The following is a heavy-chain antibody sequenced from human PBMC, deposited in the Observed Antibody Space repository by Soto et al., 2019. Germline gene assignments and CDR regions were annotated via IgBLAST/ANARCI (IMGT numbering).Heavy chain of an antibody. CDR2: INHSGST. CDR3: ERGYGGKSVY. V-gene: IGHV4-34*01. J-gene: IGHJ4*02. CDR1: GGSFSGYY. Sequence: TLSLTCAVYGGSFSGYYWSWIRQPPGKGLEWIGEINHSGSTNYNPSLKSRVTISVDTSKNQFSLKLSSVTAADTAVYYCERGYGGKSVYWGQGTLVTVSS. D-gene: IGHD2-15*01.